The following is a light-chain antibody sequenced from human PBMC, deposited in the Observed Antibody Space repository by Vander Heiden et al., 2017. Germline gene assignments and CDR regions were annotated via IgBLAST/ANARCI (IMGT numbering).Light chain of an antibody. CDR1: QDSSNY. CDR3: QQYDNLHLT. V-gene: IGKV1-33*01. CDR2: DAS. Sequence: DMQMTRSPSSLAASVGDRVTITCQGKQDSSNYSKWYQQKPGKAPKLLIYDASNLETGVPSRFSGRGSGTDFTFTSSRLHHEDTATYYCQQYDNLHLTFGGGTKVEIK. J-gene: IGKJ4*01.